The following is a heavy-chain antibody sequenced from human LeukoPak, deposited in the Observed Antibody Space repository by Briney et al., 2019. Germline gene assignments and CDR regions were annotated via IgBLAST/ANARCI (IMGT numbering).Heavy chain of an antibody. J-gene: IGHJ3*02. CDR3: ARGSAFDM. CDR2: TYYRSNWHN. V-gene: IGHV6-1*01. CDR1: GDSVSGNSAA. Sequence: SQTLSLTCAISGDSVSGNSAAWNWNRQSPSRGLEWLGRTYYRSNWHNDYAVSVKSRITINSDTSKNQFSLQLNSVTPEDTAVYYCARGSAFDMWGQVTMVTVSS.